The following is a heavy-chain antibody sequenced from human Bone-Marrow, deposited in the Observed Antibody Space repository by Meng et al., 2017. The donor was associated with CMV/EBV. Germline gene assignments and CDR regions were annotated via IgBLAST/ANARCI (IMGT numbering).Heavy chain of an antibody. V-gene: IGHV1-69*05. CDR1: GGPFSSYA. CDR3: ARTNHCSSTSCYLGY. Sequence: SGGPFSSYAISRVRQAPGQGLEWMGGIIPIFGTANYAQKFQGRVTITTDESTSTAYMELSSLRSEDTAVYYCARTNHCSSTSCYLGYWGQGTLVTVSS. J-gene: IGHJ4*02. D-gene: IGHD2-2*01. CDR2: IIPIFGTA.